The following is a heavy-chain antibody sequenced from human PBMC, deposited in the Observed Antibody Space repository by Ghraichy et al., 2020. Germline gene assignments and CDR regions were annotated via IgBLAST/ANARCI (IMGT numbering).Heavy chain of an antibody. Sequence: GGSLRLSCAASGFSISGSDMHWVRQASGKGLEWVGRIRTRAKNYATEYAVSVRGRFTISREDSKNTANLQMNSLRTEDTAVYYCTRQGPNEDDDFDYWGQGTLVTVSS. CDR2: IRTRAKNYAT. CDR1: GFSISGSD. CDR3: TRQGPNEDDDFDY. D-gene: IGHD1-1*01. V-gene: IGHV3-73*01. J-gene: IGHJ4*02.